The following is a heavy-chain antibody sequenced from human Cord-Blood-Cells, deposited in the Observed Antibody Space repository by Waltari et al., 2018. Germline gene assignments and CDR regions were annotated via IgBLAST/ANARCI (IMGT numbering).Heavy chain of an antibody. CDR1: GFPVRSSY. CDR3: ARVGDRFY. CDR2: IYSGGST. J-gene: IGHJ4*02. V-gene: IGHV3-53*02. D-gene: IGHD3-16*01. Sequence: EVQLVVTGGGVIQPGGCLRLSFASSGFPVRSSYMSRVRQVPGKGLEWVSVIYSGGSTYYADSVKGRFTISRDNSKNTLYLQMNSLRAEDTAVYYCARVGDRFYWGQGTLVTVSS.